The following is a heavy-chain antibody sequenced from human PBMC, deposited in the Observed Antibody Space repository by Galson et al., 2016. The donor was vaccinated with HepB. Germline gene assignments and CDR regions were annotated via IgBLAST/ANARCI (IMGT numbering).Heavy chain of an antibody. CDR1: GFTFSNAW. CDR3: IATYYGAASYPP. D-gene: IGHD3-10*01. Sequence: SLRLSCAASGFTFSNAWMSWVRQAPGKGLEWVGRIQSNTYGGTTDYVAPVKGRFTISRDDSKNTLYLQMNSLKTEDTAVYYCIATYYGAASYPPWGQGTTITGSS. CDR2: IQSNTYGGTT. J-gene: IGHJ6*02. V-gene: IGHV3-15*01.